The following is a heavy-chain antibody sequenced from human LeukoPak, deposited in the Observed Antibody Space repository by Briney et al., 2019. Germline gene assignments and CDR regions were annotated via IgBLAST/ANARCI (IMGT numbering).Heavy chain of an antibody. CDR3: AKSSYYA. J-gene: IGHJ5*02. CDR1: GFTFSSYD. V-gene: IGHV3-30*18. Sequence: GGPLRLSCAASGFTFSSYDMPWVRQAPGKGLEWVAVISYDGSNKYYADSVKGRFTISRDNSKNTLYLQMNSLRAEDTAVYYCAKSSYYAWGQGTLVTVSS. D-gene: IGHD1-26*01. CDR2: ISYDGSNK.